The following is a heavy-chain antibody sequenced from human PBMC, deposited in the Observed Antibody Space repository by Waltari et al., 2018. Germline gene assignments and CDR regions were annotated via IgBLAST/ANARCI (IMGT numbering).Heavy chain of an antibody. CDR3: ARDPKYCSGGTCKAWFDS. Sequence: VQLVQSGSELNNPGASVKISYRTSGTIFTAHGKHWSRQAPTQGLQWMGWINTNTRNPTYAQDFTGRFVFSLDKSVDTAYLEISSLQSEDTAIYFCARDPKYCSGGTCKAWFDSWGQGTLVSVSS. J-gene: IGHJ5*01. CDR2: INTNTRNP. V-gene: IGHV7-4-1*02. CDR1: GTIFTAHG. D-gene: IGHD2-15*01.